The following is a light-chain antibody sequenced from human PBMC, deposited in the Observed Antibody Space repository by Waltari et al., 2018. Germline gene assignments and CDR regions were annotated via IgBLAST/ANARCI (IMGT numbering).Light chain of an antibody. J-gene: IGLJ3*02. V-gene: IGLV2-14*01. CDR3: SSCTSSSTWV. CDR1: SSDVGGYNY. CDR2: DVS. Sequence: QSALTQPASVSGSPGQSITIPCTGTSSDVGGYNYVSWYQQHPGKAPKLIIYDVSKRPSGVSNRFSGSKSGNTASLTISGLQAEDEADYYCSSCTSSSTWVFGGGTKLTVL.